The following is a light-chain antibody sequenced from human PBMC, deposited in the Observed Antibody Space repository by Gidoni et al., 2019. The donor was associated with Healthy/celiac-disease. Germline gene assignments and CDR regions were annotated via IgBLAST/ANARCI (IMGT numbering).Light chain of an antibody. Sequence: SSELTQDPAVSVALGQTFRITCQGDSLRSYYASWYQQKPGQAPVLVIYGKNNRPSGIPDRFSGSSSGNTASLTITGAQADDEADYYCNSRDSSGNHLGVFGTGTKVTVL. CDR1: SLRSYY. CDR2: GKN. J-gene: IGLJ1*01. V-gene: IGLV3-19*01. CDR3: NSRDSSGNHLGV.